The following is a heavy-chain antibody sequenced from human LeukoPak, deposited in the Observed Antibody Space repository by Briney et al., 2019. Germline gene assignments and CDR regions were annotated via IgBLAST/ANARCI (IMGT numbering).Heavy chain of an antibody. CDR3: ARTRGAPGTWGYYYYYYMDV. D-gene: IGHD6-13*01. CDR1: GFTFSSFG. CDR2: IRFDGHNK. Sequence: GGSLRLSCAASGFTFSSFGMHWVRQAPGKGLEWVAFIRFDGHNKYYADSVKGRFTISRDNSMNTLSLLMNSLRAEDTAVYYCARTRGAPGTWGYYYYYYMDVWGKGTTVTVS. J-gene: IGHJ6*03. V-gene: IGHV3-30*02.